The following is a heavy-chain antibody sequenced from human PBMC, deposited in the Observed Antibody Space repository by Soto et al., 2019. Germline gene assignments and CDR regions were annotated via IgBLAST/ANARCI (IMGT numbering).Heavy chain of an antibody. D-gene: IGHD2-8*02. CDR1: GFTFSSYA. Sequence: QQLGSLRLSCAASGFTFSSYAMSWVRQAPGKGLEWVSAISGSGGSTYYADSVKGRFTISRDNSKNTLYLQMNSLRAEDTAVYYCAKDLGVPSTARSRVTQKLPTVDYWGQGTLVTVSS. J-gene: IGHJ4*02. V-gene: IGHV3-23*01. CDR2: ISGSGGST. CDR3: AKDLGVPSTARSRVTQKLPTVDY.